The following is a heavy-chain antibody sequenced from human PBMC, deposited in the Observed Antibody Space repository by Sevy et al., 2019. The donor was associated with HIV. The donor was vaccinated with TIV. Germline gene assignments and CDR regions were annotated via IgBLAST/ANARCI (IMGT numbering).Heavy chain of an antibody. CDR1: GFNFSSYW. D-gene: IGHD4-17*01. Sequence: GGSLRLSCAASGFNFSSYWMHWVRRAPGKGLVWVSRISSDGSITNYADSVKGRFTFSRDNAKNTVYLQMNSLRVEDTALYYCARAESVSTRNAMDVWGQGTTVTVSS. CDR2: ISSDGSIT. CDR3: ARAESVSTRNAMDV. J-gene: IGHJ6*02. V-gene: IGHV3-74*01.